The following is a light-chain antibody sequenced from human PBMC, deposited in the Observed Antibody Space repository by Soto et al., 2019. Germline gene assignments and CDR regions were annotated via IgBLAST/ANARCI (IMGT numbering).Light chain of an antibody. CDR2: EVT. V-gene: IGLV2-14*01. CDR3: TSYTSSSPYV. Sequence: QSALTQPASVSGSPGQSITISCAGTSRDVGGYNYVSWYQQHPGKAPKLMIYEVTYRPSGVSHRFSGSKSGNTASLTISGLQAEDEADYYCTSYTSSSPYVFGTGTKLTVL. CDR1: SRDVGGYNY. J-gene: IGLJ1*01.